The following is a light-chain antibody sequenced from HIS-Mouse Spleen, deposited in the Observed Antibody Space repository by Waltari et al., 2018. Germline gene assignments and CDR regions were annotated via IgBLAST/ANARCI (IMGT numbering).Light chain of an antibody. CDR3: VLYMGSGHWV. CDR2: RPT. CDR1: SGSVSTSYY. J-gene: IGLJ3*02. Sequence: QTVVTQEPSFSVSPGGTVTLTCGLSSGSVSTSYYPSWYQQTPGQAQRTLTYRPTTGSSGVPVRFSGSILGNKAALTITGAQADDESDYYCVLYMGSGHWVFGGGTKLTVL. V-gene: IGLV8-61*01.